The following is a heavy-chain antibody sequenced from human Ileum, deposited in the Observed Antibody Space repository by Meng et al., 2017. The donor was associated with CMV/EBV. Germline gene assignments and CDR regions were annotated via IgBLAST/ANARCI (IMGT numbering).Heavy chain of an antibody. Sequence: GGSLRLSCVASGFTFSSYDMSWARQAPGKGLEWVSTITGSGGRTHYADSVKGRFTISRDNSKNTLYLQMNSLRAEDTAISYCDASDYWGQGTQVTVSS. J-gene: IGHJ4*02. CDR1: GFTFSSYD. V-gene: IGHV3-23*01. D-gene: IGHD6-6*01. CDR3: DASDY. CDR2: ITGSGGRT.